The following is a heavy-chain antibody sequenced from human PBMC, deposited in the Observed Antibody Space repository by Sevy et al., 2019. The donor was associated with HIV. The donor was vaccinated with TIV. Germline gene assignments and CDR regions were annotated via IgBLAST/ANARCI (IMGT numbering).Heavy chain of an antibody. Sequence: GGSLRLSCAASGFTFSSYEMNWVRQAPGKGLEWVSDISSSGTTIYYADSVKGRFTISRDNGKKSLYLQLNSLRAEDTDVYYCASDLWEIGYFDYWGQGTLVTVSS. J-gene: IGHJ4*02. V-gene: IGHV3-48*03. D-gene: IGHD1-26*01. CDR2: ISSSGTTI. CDR3: ASDLWEIGYFDY. CDR1: GFTFSSYE.